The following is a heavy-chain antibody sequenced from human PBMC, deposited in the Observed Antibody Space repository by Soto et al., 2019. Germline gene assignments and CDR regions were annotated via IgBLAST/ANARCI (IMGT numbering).Heavy chain of an antibody. Sequence: SETLSLTCTVSGGSISSYYWSWIRQPPGKGLEWIGYIYYSGSTNYNPSLKSRVTISVDTSKNQFSLKLSSVTAADTAVYYCAREADYYGSGSYYSYYYYYGMDVWGQGTTVT. CDR2: IYYSGST. CDR3: AREADYYGSGSYYSYYYYYGMDV. V-gene: IGHV4-59*08. D-gene: IGHD3-10*01. CDR1: GGSISSYY. J-gene: IGHJ6*02.